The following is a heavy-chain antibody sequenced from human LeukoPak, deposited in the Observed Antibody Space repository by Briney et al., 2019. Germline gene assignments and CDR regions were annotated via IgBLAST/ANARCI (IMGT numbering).Heavy chain of an antibody. CDR1: GGSFSGYY. CDR2: INHSGST. V-gene: IGHV4-34*01. CDR3: ARGGHCSSTSCYFPYYFDY. J-gene: IGHJ4*02. Sequence: SETLSLTCAVYGGSFSGYYWSWIRQPPGKGLEWIGEINHSGSTNYNPSLKSRVTISVDTSKNQFSLKLSSVTAADMAVYYCARGGHCSSTSCYFPYYFDYWGQGTLVTVSS. D-gene: IGHD2-2*01.